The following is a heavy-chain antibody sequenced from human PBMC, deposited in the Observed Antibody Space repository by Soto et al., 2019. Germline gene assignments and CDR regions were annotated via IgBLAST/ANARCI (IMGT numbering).Heavy chain of an antibody. Sequence: GASRRLSCRTSTVCFAIYGTYWVRQAPGRGLESLAYMSFDGTEKHYADSVKGRLTMSKDQSQSETTFFFLMDTLKRDDTAVYDCETGVTGLRCGWADKPCDFGGRGTVVTVS. D-gene: IGHD6-19*01. CDR1: TVCFAIYG. J-gene: IGHJ4*01. CDR3: ETGVTGLRCGWADKPCDF. V-gene: IGHV3-30*02. CDR2: MSFDGTEK.